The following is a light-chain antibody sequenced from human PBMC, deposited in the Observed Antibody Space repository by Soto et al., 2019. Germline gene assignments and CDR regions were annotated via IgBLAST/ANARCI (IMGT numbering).Light chain of an antibody. CDR1: QGISSY. V-gene: IGKV1-8*01. J-gene: IGKJ3*01. Sequence: AIRMTQSPSSLSASTGDRVTITCRASQGISSYLAWYQQKPGKAPKLLIYAASTLQSGVPSRFNGSGSGTDFTLTISCLQSEDFATYYCQQYYSYPPFTFGPGTKVDIK. CDR3: QQYYSYPPFT. CDR2: AAS.